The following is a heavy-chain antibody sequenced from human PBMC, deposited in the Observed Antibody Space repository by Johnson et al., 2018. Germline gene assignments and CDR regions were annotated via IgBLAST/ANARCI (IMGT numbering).Heavy chain of an antibody. CDR2: MYAGGST. Sequence: VQLVQSGGGLVQPGGSQRLSCAASGFTFSIYPMTWVRQAPGKGLEWVSTMYAGGSTHYADSVKGRFTISRDNSKNTLFLQMNSLRAEDTAVYYCVRDYYDSSGYYYTYFEHWGQGTLVTVAS. V-gene: IGHV3-66*01. CDR1: GFTFSIYP. D-gene: IGHD3-22*01. J-gene: IGHJ1*01. CDR3: VRDYYDSSGYYYTYFEH.